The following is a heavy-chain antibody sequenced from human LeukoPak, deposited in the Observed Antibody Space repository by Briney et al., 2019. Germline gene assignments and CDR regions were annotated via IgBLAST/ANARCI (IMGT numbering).Heavy chain of an antibody. CDR2: ISAYNGNT. J-gene: IGHJ5*02. D-gene: IGHD1-26*01. CDR1: GYTFTSYG. Sequence: EASVKVSCKASGYTFTSYGISWVRQAPGQGLEWMGWISAYNGNTNYAQKLQGRVTMTTDTSTSTAYMELRSLRSDDTAVYYCARVRRYSGSQKGNWFDPWGQGTLVTVSS. CDR3: ARVRRYSGSQKGNWFDP. V-gene: IGHV1-18*01.